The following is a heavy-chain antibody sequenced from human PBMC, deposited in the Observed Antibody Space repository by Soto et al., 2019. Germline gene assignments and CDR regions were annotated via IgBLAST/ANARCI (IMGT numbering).Heavy chain of an antibody. V-gene: IGHV3-30*03. Sequence: QVQLVESGGGVVQPGRSLRLSCAASGFTFSSYGMHWVRQAPGKGLEWVAVISENGDRQYSTESVRGRFLISRDSSKNTVYLQMNSLRPEDTGVYFCARRLATTVSALGYWGQGALVTVSS. J-gene: IGHJ4*02. CDR2: ISENGDRQ. CDR1: GFTFSSYG. CDR3: ARRLATTVSALGY. D-gene: IGHD4-17*01.